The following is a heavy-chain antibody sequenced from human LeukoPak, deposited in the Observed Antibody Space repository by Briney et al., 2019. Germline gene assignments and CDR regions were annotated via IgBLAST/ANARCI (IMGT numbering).Heavy chain of an antibody. CDR3: ARGPNSNWSGLDF. V-gene: IGHV3-74*01. J-gene: IGHJ4*02. D-gene: IGHD6-6*01. CDR1: GFSFSGHW. CDR2: ISPTGSTT. Sequence: VLLGGSLRLSCTASGFSFSGHWMHWARQLPGKGLVWVSRISPTGSTTSYADSVKGRFTVSRDNAKNTLYLQVNNLRAEDTAVYYCARGPNSNWSGLDFWGQGTLLTVSS.